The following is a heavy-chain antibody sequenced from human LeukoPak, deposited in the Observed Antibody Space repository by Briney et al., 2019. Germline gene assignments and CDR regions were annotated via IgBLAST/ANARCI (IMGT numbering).Heavy chain of an antibody. J-gene: IGHJ4*02. D-gene: IGHD2-21*02. Sequence: SETLSLTCTVSGGSISTSSYYWGWIRQPPGKGLKWIGSIYYNGRTHNNPSLKSRLTISVDMSKSQISLKLTSVTAADTALYYCARHIPSFYSGDDCYPYYFDDWGQGTLVTVSS. CDR1: GGSISTSSYY. V-gene: IGHV4-39*01. CDR3: ARHIPSFYSGDDCYPYYFDD. CDR2: IYYNGRT.